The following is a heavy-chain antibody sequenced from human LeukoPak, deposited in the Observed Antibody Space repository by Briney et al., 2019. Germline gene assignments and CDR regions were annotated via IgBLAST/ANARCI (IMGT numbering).Heavy chain of an antibody. CDR1: GYTFTSYY. CDR3: ARGVGFFDY. CDR2: INPSGGST. D-gene: IGHD3-10*01. Sequence: ASVKVSCKAPGYTFTSYYMHWVRQAPGQGLEWMGIINPSGGSTSYAQKFQGRVTMTRDTSISTAYMELSRLRSDDTAVYYCARGVGFFDYWGQGTLVTVSS. J-gene: IGHJ4*02. V-gene: IGHV1-46*01.